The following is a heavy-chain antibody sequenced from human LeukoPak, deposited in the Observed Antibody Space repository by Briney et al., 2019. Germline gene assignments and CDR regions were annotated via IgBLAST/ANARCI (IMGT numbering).Heavy chain of an antibody. V-gene: IGHV1-2*02. Sequence: ASVKVSCKASGYTFTGYYMLWVRQAPGQGLEWMGWINPNSGGTNYAQKFQGRVTMTRDTSISAAYMELSRLRSDDTAVYYCARGPSRRIAARVDYWGQGTLVTVSS. CDR1: GYTFTGYY. D-gene: IGHD6-6*01. J-gene: IGHJ4*02. CDR3: ARGPSRRIAARVDY. CDR2: INPNSGGT.